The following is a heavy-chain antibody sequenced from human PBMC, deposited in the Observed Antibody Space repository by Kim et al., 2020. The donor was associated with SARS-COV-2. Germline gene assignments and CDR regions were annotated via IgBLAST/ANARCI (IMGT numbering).Heavy chain of an antibody. V-gene: IGHV3-30*18. D-gene: IGHD3-10*01. CDR2: ISYDGSNK. J-gene: IGHJ4*02. CDR1: GFTFSSYG. CDR3: AKDPPFGYGLGLREYYFDY. Sequence: GGSLRLSCAASGFTFSSYGMHWVRQAPGKGLEWVAVISYDGSNKYYADSVKGRFTISRDNSKNTLYLQMNSLRAEDTAVYYCAKDPPFGYGLGLREYYFDYWGQGTLVTVSS.